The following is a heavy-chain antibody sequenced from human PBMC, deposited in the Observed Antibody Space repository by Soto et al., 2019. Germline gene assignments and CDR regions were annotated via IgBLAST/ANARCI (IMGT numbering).Heavy chain of an antibody. Sequence: TSETLSLTCTVSGGSISSSSYYWGWIRQPPGKGLEWIGSIYYSGSTYYNPSLKSRVTISVDTSKNQFSLKLSSVTAADTAVYYCARRNRSYSSGWINWFDPWGQGTLVTVSS. V-gene: IGHV4-39*01. CDR3: ARRNRSYSSGWINWFDP. CDR1: GGSISSSSYY. J-gene: IGHJ5*02. CDR2: IYYSGST. D-gene: IGHD6-19*01.